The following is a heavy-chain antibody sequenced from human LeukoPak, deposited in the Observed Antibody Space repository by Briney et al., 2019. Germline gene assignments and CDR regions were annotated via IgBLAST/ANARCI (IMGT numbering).Heavy chain of an antibody. V-gene: IGHV3-23*01. J-gene: IGHJ5*02. CDR1: GFTFSSYA. Sequence: PGGSLRLSCAASGFTFSSYAMSWVRQAPGKGLKWVSAISGSGGSTYYADSVKGRFTISRDNSKNTLYLQMNSLRAEDTAVYYCAKDRDYRGEANWFDPWGQGTLVTVSS. CDR3: AKDRDYRGEANWFDP. D-gene: IGHD1-26*01. CDR2: ISGSGGST.